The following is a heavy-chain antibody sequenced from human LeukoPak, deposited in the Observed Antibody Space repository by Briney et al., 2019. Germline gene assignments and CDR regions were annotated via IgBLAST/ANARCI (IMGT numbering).Heavy chain of an antibody. D-gene: IGHD3-10*02. CDR3: ARGFVGVRGVIIRNWFDP. J-gene: IGHJ5*02. Sequence: SQTLSLTCAISGDSVSSNSAAWNWIRQSPSRGLEWLGRTYYRSKWYNDYAVSVKSRITINPDTSKNQFSLQLNSVTPEHTAVYYCARGFVGVRGVIIRNWFDPWGQGTLVTVSS. CDR2: TYYRSKWYN. CDR1: GDSVSSNSAA. V-gene: IGHV6-1*01.